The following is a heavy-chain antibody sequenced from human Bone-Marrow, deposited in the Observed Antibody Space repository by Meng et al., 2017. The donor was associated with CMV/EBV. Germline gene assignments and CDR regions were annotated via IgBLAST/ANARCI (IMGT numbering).Heavy chain of an antibody. D-gene: IGHD3-3*01. Sequence: GESLKISCAASGFTFDDYGMNWVRQAPGKGLEWVSGINWNGGSTSFADSVKGRFTISRDNTKKSLYLQMNSLRAEDTALYYCSKDPMTRFDFWSGYSPSYFDLRGGGTLVTVSS. V-gene: IGHV3-20*04. CDR3: SKDPMTRFDFWSGYSPSYFDL. CDR1: GFTFDDYG. J-gene: IGHJ2*01. CDR2: INWNGGST.